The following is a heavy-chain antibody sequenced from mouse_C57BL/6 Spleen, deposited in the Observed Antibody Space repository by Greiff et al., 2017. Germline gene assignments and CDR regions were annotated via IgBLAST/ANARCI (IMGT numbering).Heavy chain of an antibody. CDR2: ISSGGSYT. Sequence: EVQRVESGGDLVKPGGSLKLSCAASGFTFSSYGMSWVRQTPDKRLEWVATISSGGSYTYYPDSVKGRFTISRDNAKNTLYLQMSSLESEDTAMYYCARQNWDHWYFDFWGTGTTVTVSS. CDR1: GFTFSSYG. CDR3: ARQNWDHWYFDF. D-gene: IGHD4-1*01. J-gene: IGHJ1*03. V-gene: IGHV5-6*01.